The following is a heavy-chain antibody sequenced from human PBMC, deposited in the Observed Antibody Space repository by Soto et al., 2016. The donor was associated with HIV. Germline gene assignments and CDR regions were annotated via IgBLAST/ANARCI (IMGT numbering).Heavy chain of an antibody. CDR3: AKSRFHYYGSGSYCPFDY. D-gene: IGHD3-10*01. V-gene: IGHV3-23*01. CDR1: GFTFSSYA. J-gene: IGHJ4*02. Sequence: EVQLLESGGGLVQPGGSLRLSCAASGFTFSSYAMSWVRQAPGKGLEWVSAISGSGGSTYYADSVKGRFTISRDNSKNTLYLQMNSLRAEDTAVYYCAKSRFHYYGSGSYCPFDYWGQGTLVTV. CDR2: ISGSGGST.